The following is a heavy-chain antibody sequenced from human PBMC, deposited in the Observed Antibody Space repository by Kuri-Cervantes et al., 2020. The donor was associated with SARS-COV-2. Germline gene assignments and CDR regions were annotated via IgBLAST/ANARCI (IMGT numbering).Heavy chain of an antibody. J-gene: IGHJ6*03. V-gene: IGHV3-21*04. Sequence: GGSLRLSCAASGFTFSAYTLNWVRQAPGKGLEWVSSITRSSVYISYADSLKGRFTISRDNAKNSLYLQMNSLRAEDMALYYCAKGRRRFLDPPSYMDVWGKGITVTVSS. CDR1: GFTFSAYT. CDR2: ITRSSVYI. D-gene: IGHD3-3*01. CDR3: AKGRRRFLDPPSYMDV.